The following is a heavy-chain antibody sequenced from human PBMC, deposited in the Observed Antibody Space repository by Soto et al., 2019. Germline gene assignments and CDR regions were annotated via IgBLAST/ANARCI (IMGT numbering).Heavy chain of an antibody. V-gene: IGHV3-23*01. D-gene: IGHD6-19*01. CDR1: GFTFSSYA. CDR2: MSGTGGST. J-gene: IGHJ4*02. Sequence: EVQLLESGGGLVQPGRSLRLSCAASGFTFSSYAMNWVRQAPGKGLEWVSAMSGTGGSTYYTGSVKGRFTISRDNSKNALYLQMNSLRVEDTAVFYGAKAGFSSGWSPSYFDYWGQGTLVTVSS. CDR3: AKAGFSSGWSPSYFDY.